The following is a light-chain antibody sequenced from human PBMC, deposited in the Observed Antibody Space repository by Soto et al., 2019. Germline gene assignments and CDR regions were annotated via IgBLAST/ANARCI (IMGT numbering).Light chain of an antibody. V-gene: IGKV3-20*01. CDR3: QQYGSSPPYT. J-gene: IGKJ2*01. CDR1: QSVSSTY. CDR2: SAS. Sequence: EIVLTQSPGTLSLSPGERVTLSCRASQSVSSTYLAWYQQKPGQAPRLLMYSASSRATGIPDRFSGSGSGTDSTLTISRLEPEDVAVYYCQQYGSSPPYTFGQGTEREIK.